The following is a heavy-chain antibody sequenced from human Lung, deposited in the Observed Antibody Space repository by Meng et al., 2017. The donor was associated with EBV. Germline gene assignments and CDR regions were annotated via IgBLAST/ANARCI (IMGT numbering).Heavy chain of an antibody. CDR1: GYTFTGYY. J-gene: IGHJ4*02. D-gene: IGHD3-22*01. CDR2: INPNNGGA. V-gene: IGHV1-2*06. Sequence: VESGSEVKRPGASVEVSCKCSGYTFTGYYMQWVRQAPGQGLEWMGRINPNNGGANYAQQFQGRVTMTTDTSISTAYMELSRLRSDDTAVYYCARDLSGYYSFVDYWGQGTLVTVFS. CDR3: ARDLSGYYSFVDY.